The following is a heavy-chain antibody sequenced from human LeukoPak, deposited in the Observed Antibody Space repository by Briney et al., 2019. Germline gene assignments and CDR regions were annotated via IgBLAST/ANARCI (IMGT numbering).Heavy chain of an antibody. CDR2: IIPILGIA. Sequence: SVKVSCKASGGTFSSYTISWVRQAPGQGLEWMGRIIPILGIANYAQKFQGRVTITADKSTSTAYMELSSLRSEDTAVYYCARDRPLRRSGSYYDYWGQGTLVTVSS. CDR3: ARDRPLRRSGSYYDY. J-gene: IGHJ4*02. V-gene: IGHV1-69*04. D-gene: IGHD1-26*01. CDR1: GGTFSSYT.